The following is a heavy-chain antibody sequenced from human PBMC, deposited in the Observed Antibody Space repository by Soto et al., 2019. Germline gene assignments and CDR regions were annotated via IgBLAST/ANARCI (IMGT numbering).Heavy chain of an antibody. D-gene: IGHD5-18*01. Sequence: QVQLVESGGGVVQPGRSLRLSCAASGFTFSSYGMHWVRQAPGKGLEWVAVIWYDGSNKYYADSVKGRFTISRDNSKNTLNLQMNSLRAEDTAVYYCARDVLGGDTAMVSYYYYGMDVWGQGTTVTVSS. CDR2: IWYDGSNK. CDR3: ARDVLGGDTAMVSYYYYGMDV. J-gene: IGHJ6*02. CDR1: GFTFSSYG. V-gene: IGHV3-33*01.